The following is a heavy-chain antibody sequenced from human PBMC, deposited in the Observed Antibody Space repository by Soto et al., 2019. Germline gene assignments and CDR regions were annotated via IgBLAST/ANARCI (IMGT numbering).Heavy chain of an antibody. V-gene: IGHV1-46*01. CDR3: VSEKWLVRRNDTFDT. D-gene: IGHD6-19*01. CDR2: INPNGGST. Sequence: QVQLVQSGAEVKKPGASVKVSCKASGYTFINYYMHWVRQSPGQGLKWMGIINPNGGSTTYVHKFQGTFALTRDMFTETVTMELSSLGSDVTAVYYCVSEKWLVRRNDTFDTWGQGTMVTVSS. J-gene: IGHJ3*02. CDR1: GYTFINYY.